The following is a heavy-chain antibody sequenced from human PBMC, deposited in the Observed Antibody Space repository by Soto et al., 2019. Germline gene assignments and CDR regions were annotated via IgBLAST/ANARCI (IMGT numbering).Heavy chain of an antibody. CDR1: GGTFSSYA. Sequence: SVKVSCKASGGTFSSYAISWVRQAPGQGLEWMGGIIPIFGTANYAQKFQGRVTITADESTSTAYMELSSLRSEDTAVYYCARDGYGIEEAKSDYYYGMDVWGQGTTVTVSS. CDR2: IIPIFGTA. D-gene: IGHD6-13*01. CDR3: ARDGYGIEEAKSDYYYGMDV. V-gene: IGHV1-69*13. J-gene: IGHJ6*02.